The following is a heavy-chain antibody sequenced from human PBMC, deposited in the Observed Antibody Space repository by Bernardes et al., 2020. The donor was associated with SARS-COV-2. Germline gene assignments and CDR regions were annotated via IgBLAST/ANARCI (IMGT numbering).Heavy chain of an antibody. CDR1: GYTFTSYG. CDR2: ISAYNGNT. D-gene: IGHD6-13*01. V-gene: IGHV1-18*04. J-gene: IGHJ6*02. CDR3: AGGPSSWYGFYYYYGMDV. Sequence: ASSQDSCKASGYTFTSYGISWVRQAPGKGLEWMGWISAYNGNTNYAQKLQGRVTMTTDTSTSTAYMELRSLRSDDTAVYYCAGGPSSWYGFYYYYGMDVWGQGTTVTVSS.